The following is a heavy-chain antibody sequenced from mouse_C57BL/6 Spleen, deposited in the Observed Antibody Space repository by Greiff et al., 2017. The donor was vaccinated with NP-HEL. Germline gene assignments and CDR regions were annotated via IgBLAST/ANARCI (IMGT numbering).Heavy chain of an antibody. J-gene: IGHJ1*03. V-gene: IGHV1-69*01. CDR3: ARFLRGYFDV. CDR1: GYTFTSYW. Sequence: QVQLQQPGAELVMPGASVKLSCKASGYTFTSYWMHWVKQRPGQGLEWIGEIDPSDSYTNYNQKFKGKSTLTVDKSSSTAYMQLSSLTSEDSAVYYCARFLRGYFDVWGTGTTVTVSS. CDR2: IDPSDSYT.